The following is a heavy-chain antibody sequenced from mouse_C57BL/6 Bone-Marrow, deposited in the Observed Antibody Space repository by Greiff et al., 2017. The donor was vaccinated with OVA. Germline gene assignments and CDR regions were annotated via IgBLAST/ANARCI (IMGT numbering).Heavy chain of an antibody. CDR2: IHPNSGST. Sequence: VQLQQPGAELVKPGASVKLSCKASGYTFTSYWMHWVKQRPGQGLEWIGMIHPNSGSTNYNEKFKSKATLTVDKSSSTAYMQLSSLTSEDSAVYYCARSKWLLQNYAMDYWGQGTSVTVSS. V-gene: IGHV1-64*01. D-gene: IGHD2-3*01. J-gene: IGHJ4*01. CDR3: ARSKWLLQNYAMDY. CDR1: GYTFTSYW.